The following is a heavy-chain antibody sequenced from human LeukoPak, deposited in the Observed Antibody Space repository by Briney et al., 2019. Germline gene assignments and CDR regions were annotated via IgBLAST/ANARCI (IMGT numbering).Heavy chain of an antibody. Sequence: GGPLRLSCAVSGITLSNYGVSWVRQAPGKGLEWVAGISDSGGSTKYADSVKGRFTIARDNRKNTLYLQMNSLRAEDTAVYFCAKRGVVIRVILVGFHKEAYYFESWGQGALVTVSS. CDR1: GITLSNYG. CDR2: ISDSGGST. J-gene: IGHJ4*02. D-gene: IGHD3/OR15-3a*01. CDR3: AKRGVVIRVILVGFHKEAYYFES. V-gene: IGHV3-23*01.